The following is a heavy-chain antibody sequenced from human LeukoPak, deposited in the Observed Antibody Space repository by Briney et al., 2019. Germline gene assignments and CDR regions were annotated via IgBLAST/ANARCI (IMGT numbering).Heavy chain of an antibody. CDR2: ISANNGNT. Sequence: ASVKVSCKASGNTFSNYGFSWVRRAPGQGLEWMGWISANNGNTDYAQNFQGRVTLTTDTSTGIAYMELRSLTSDDTAVYYCARDVGVTRFDPWGQGTLVTVSS. CDR1: GNTFSNYG. J-gene: IGHJ5*02. V-gene: IGHV1-18*01. D-gene: IGHD3-22*01. CDR3: ARDVGVTRFDP.